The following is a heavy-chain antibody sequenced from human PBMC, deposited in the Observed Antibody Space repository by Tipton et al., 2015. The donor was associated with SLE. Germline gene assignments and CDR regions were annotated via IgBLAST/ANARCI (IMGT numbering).Heavy chain of an antibody. D-gene: IGHD3-22*01. Sequence: TLSLTCAVYGGSFSGYYWSWIRQPPGKGLEWIGEINHSGSTNYNPSLKSRVTISVDTSKNQFSLKLSSVTAADTAVYYCARVPHYYDSSAPDYWGQGTLVTVSS. CDR3: ARVPHYYDSSAPDY. J-gene: IGHJ4*02. V-gene: IGHV4-34*01. CDR1: GGSFSGYY. CDR2: INHSGST.